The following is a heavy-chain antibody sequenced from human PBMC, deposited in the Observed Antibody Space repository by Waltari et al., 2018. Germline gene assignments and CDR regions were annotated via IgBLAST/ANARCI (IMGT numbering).Heavy chain of an antibody. D-gene: IGHD3-22*01. CDR1: GGSISSSSYD. CDR3: ARDIGLHYYDSSGYYD. J-gene: IGHJ4*02. CDR2: IYYSGST. Sequence: QLQLQESGPGLVKPSETLYLTCTVSGGSISSSSYDWGWNRQHTGKGLEWIWSIYYSGSTYYNPSLKSRVTISVDTSKNQFSLKLSSVTAADTAVYYCARDIGLHYYDSSGYYDWGQGTLVTVSS. V-gene: IGHV4-39*07.